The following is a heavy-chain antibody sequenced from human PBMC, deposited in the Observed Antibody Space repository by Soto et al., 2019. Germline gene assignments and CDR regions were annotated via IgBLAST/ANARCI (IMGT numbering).Heavy chain of an antibody. V-gene: IGHV3-7*03. CDR2: INGGGGGT. CDR1: GFTFTTYW. D-gene: IGHD6-13*01. CDR3: ARGFSAGKGSPPDF. J-gene: IGHJ4*02. Sequence: GGSLRLSCAASGFTFTTYWMNWVRQAPGKGLEWVANINGGGGGTYYADSVKGRFTISRDNSKNTLYLQMSSLRAEDTAVYYCARGFSAGKGSPPDFRGQGSLVTVSS.